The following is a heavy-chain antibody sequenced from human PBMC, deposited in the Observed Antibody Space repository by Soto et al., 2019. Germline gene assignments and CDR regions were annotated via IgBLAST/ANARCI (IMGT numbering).Heavy chain of an antibody. J-gene: IGHJ4*02. V-gene: IGHV1-69*04. D-gene: IGHD6-19*01. CDR1: GGTFSSYT. Sequence: ASVKVSCKASGGTFSSYTISWVRQAPGQGLEWMGRIIPILGIANYAQKFQGRVTITADKSTSTAYMELSSLRSEDTAVYYCARDVEAVAGRDDYWGQGTLVTVSS. CDR3: ARDVEAVAGRDDY. CDR2: IIPILGIA.